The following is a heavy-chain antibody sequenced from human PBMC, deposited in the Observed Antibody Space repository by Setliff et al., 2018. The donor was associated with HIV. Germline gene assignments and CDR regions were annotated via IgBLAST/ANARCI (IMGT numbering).Heavy chain of an antibody. CDR2: ISDSGGST. Sequence: GSLRLSCAASGFTFSSYVMSWVRQAPGKGLEWVSGISDSGGSTYYADSVKGRFTISRDDSKNTVYLQMNSLRAGDTAVYYCAKRSSSSKGYNYYYYGMDVWGQGTTVTVSS. CDR3: AKRSSSSKGYNYYYYGMDV. CDR1: GFTFSSYV. J-gene: IGHJ6*02. V-gene: IGHV3-23*01. D-gene: IGHD6-6*01.